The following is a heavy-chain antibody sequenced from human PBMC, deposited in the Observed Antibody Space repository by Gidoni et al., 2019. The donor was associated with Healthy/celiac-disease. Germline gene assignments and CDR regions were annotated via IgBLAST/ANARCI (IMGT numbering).Heavy chain of an antibody. D-gene: IGHD3-3*01. CDR2: IKSKTDGGTT. Sequence: EVQLVESGGGLVKPGGSLRLSCAASGFTFSNAWMSWVRQAPGKGLEWVGRIKSKTDGGTTDYAAPVKGRFTISRDDSKNTLYLQMNSLKTEDTAVYYCTTDDDFWSGYYRDYWGQGTLVTVSS. CDR3: TTDDDFWSGYYRDY. CDR1: GFTFSNAW. J-gene: IGHJ4*02. V-gene: IGHV3-15*01.